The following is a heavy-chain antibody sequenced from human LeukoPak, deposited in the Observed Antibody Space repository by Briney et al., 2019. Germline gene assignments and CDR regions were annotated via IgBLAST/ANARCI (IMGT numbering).Heavy chain of an antibody. Sequence: GGSLRLSCAASGFTFKNFAMTWVRQAPGKGLEWVSTVSATGGGAYYADSVKGRFTISRDNSQNTLYLQVNSLRAEDTAVYYCAKGLVPAAIRVVDYWGQGTLVTVSS. D-gene: IGHD2-2*01. CDR2: VSATGGGA. CDR1: GFTFKNFA. J-gene: IGHJ4*02. CDR3: AKGLVPAAIRVVDY. V-gene: IGHV3-23*01.